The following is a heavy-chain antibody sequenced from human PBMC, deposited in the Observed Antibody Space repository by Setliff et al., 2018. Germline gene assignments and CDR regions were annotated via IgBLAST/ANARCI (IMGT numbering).Heavy chain of an antibody. Sequence: SVKVSCKTSGYPFIEHYVNWVRQAPGQGLEWMGGIIPIFGTANYAQKFQGRVTITADESTSTAYMELSSLRSEDTAVYYCARDPGPYYWGQGSLVTVSS. CDR2: IIPIFGTA. V-gene: IGHV1-69*13. CDR1: GYPFIEHY. CDR3: ARDPGPYY. J-gene: IGHJ4*02.